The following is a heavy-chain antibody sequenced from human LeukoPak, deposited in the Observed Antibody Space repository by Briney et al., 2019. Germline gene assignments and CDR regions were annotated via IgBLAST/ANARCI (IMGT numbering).Heavy chain of an antibody. V-gene: IGHV4-34*01. CDR1: GGSFSGYY. CDR3: VTLGVAVPTTLDY. J-gene: IGHJ4*02. D-gene: IGHD2-15*01. CDR2: INHSGST. Sequence: SETLSLTCAVYGGSFSGYYWSWIRQPPGKGLEWIGEINHSGSTNYNPSLKSRVTISVDTSKNQFSLKLSSVTAADTAVYYCVTLGVAVPTTLDYWGQGTLVTVSS.